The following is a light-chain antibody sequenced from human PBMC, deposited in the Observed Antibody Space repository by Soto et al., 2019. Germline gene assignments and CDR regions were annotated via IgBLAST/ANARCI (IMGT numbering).Light chain of an antibody. CDR1: EGISGY. J-gene: IGKJ3*01. CDR3: QNYHKAPFT. V-gene: IGKV1-27*01. CDR2: ASS. Sequence: DIQMTQSPSALSASVGDRVNITFRASEGISGYLAWYQQRPGKAPKLLIYASSILQSGIPPRFSGTRSDTEFTLAISSLRPDDVATYYCQNYHKAPFTFGPGTKVDI.